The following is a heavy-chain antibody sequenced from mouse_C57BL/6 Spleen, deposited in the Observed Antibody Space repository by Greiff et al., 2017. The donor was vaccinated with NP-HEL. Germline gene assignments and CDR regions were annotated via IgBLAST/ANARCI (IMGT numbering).Heavy chain of an antibody. V-gene: IGHV2-9-1*01. CDR2: IWTGGGP. CDR1: GFSLTSYA. CDR3: ARDYGSTSSWFAY. J-gene: IGHJ3*01. D-gene: IGHD1-1*01. Sequence: QVQLKQSGPGLVAPSQSLSITCTVSGFSLTSYAISWVRQPPGKGLEWLGVIWTGGGPNYNSALKSRLSISKDKSKSQVFLKMNSLQTDDTARDYCARDYGSTSSWFAYWGQGTLVTVSA.